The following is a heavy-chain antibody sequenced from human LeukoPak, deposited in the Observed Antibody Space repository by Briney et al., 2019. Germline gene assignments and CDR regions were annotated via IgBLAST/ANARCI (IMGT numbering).Heavy chain of an antibody. CDR3: ARGQVLVGAGFEY. Sequence: GGPLRLPCAASGFPLRNYPMSWVPHAPGKGLEWVSSIISRSNYIYYAESLKGRFTISRDNAKNSLYLQMSSLRAEDTAVYYCARGQVLVGAGFEYWGQGTLRTVSS. D-gene: IGHD1-26*01. CDR2: IISRSNYI. CDR1: GFPLRNYP. V-gene: IGHV3-21*01. J-gene: IGHJ4*02.